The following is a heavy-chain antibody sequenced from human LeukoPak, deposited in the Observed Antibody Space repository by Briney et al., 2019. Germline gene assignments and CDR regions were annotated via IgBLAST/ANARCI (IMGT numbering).Heavy chain of an antibody. J-gene: IGHJ6*02. CDR1: GGSISSHY. Sequence: SETLSLTCTVSGGSISSHYWNWIRQPPGKGLEWIGYIYYGGSTNYNPSLKSRVTISVDTSKNQFSLKLSSVTAADTAVYYCARGHYRTYYYGMDVWGQGTTVTVSS. CDR2: IYYGGST. V-gene: IGHV4-59*11. CDR3: ARGHYRTYYYGMDV. D-gene: IGHD1-26*01.